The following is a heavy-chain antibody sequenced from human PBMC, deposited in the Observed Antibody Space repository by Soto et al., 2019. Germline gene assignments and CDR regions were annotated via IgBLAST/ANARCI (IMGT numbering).Heavy chain of an antibody. D-gene: IGHD3-10*01. CDR3: AREGSGSYYYFDY. J-gene: IGHJ4*02. CDR2: INPNSGGT. CDR1: GYTFTGYY. V-gene: IGHV1-2*04. Sequence: SVKVSCKASGYTFTGYYMHWVRQAPGQGLEWMGWINPNSGGTNYAQKFQGWVTMTRDTSISTAYMELSRLRSDDTAVYYCAREGSGSYYYFDYWGQGTLVTGSS.